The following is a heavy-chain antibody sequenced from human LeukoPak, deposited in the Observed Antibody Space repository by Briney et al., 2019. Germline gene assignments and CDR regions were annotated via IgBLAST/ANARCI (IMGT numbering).Heavy chain of an antibody. Sequence: KPSETLSLTCAVYGGSLSGYYWSWIRQPPGKGLEWIGEINHSGSTNYNPSLKSRVTISVDTSKNQFSLKLSSVTAADTAVYYCARGFWIAAAPTDWGQGTLVTVSS. CDR2: INHSGST. CDR1: GGSLSGYY. V-gene: IGHV4-34*01. CDR3: ARGFWIAAAPTD. J-gene: IGHJ4*02. D-gene: IGHD6-13*01.